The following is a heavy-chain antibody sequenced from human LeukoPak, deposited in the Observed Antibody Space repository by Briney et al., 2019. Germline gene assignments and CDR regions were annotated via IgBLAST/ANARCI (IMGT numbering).Heavy chain of an antibody. CDR3: VKEPPKTGFADS. CDR1: GFTFNNYA. D-gene: IGHD1-14*01. V-gene: IGHV3-23*01. CDR2: IGDYGGHI. J-gene: IGHJ4*02. Sequence: GGSLRLSCAASGFTFNNYAMSWVRQVPGKGLEWVSAIGDYGGHIYYADSVKGRFTISRDNSKNTVHLQMNRLRAADTAIYYCVKEPPKTGFADSGGLGPLVTVSS.